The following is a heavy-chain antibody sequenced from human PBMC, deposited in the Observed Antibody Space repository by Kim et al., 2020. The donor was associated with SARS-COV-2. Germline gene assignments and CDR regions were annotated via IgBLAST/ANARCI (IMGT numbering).Heavy chain of an antibody. V-gene: IGHV3-9*01. D-gene: IGHD1-26*01. J-gene: IGHJ6*02. CDR2: ISWNSGSI. CDR3: AKVKALHYYYYGMDV. CDR1: GFTFDDYA. Sequence: GGSLRLSCAASGFTFDDYAMHWVRQAPGKGLEWVSGISWNSGSIGYADSVKGRFTISRDNAKNSLYLQMNSLRAEDTALYYCAKVKALHYYYYGMDVWGQGTTVTVSS.